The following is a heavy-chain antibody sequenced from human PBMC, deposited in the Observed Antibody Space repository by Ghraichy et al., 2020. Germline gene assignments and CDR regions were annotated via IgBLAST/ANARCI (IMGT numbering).Heavy chain of an antibody. J-gene: IGHJ3*02. Sequence: SVKVSCKASGGTFSSYAISWVRQAPGQGLEWMGGIIPIFGTANYAQKFQGRVTITADESTSTAYMELSSLRSEDTAVYYCASGVLHDYSNYGVFVCAFDIWGQGTMLTVSS. V-gene: IGHV1-69*13. D-gene: IGHD4-11*01. CDR2: IIPIFGTA. CDR1: GGTFSSYA. CDR3: ASGVLHDYSNYGVFVCAFDI.